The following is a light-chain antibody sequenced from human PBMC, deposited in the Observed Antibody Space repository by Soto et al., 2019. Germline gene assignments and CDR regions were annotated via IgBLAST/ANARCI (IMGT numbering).Light chain of an antibody. J-gene: IGLJ7*01. CDR2: SNN. CDR1: SSNIGSNT. Sequence: QSVLTQPPSASRTPGQRVTISCSGSSSNIGSNTVNWYQQLPGTAPKLLIYSNNERPSGVPDRFSGSKSGTSASLAISGLQSEDEADYYCAAWDDSLHGPVFGGGTQLTVL. CDR3: AAWDDSLHGPV. V-gene: IGLV1-44*01.